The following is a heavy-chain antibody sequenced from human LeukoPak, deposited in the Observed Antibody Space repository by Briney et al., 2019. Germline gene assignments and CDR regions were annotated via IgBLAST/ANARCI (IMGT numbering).Heavy chain of an antibody. J-gene: IGHJ4*02. CDR1: GFTFSSYA. D-gene: IGHD6-19*01. CDR2: IRYDGSNK. CDR3: ARVPSSGWYGFDY. V-gene: IGHV3-30*04. Sequence: GRSLRLSCAASGFTFSSYAMHWVRQAPGKGLEWVAFIRYDGSNKYYADSVKGRFTISRDNSKNTLYLQMNSLRAEDTAVYYCARVPSSGWYGFDYWGQGTLVTVSS.